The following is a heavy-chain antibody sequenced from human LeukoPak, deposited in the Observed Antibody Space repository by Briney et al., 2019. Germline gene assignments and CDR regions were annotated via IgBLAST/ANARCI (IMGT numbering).Heavy chain of an antibody. J-gene: IGHJ4*02. D-gene: IGHD4/OR15-4a*01. CDR1: GYTFSSCG. CDR3: ARDEGYYGAPLFDY. V-gene: IGHV1-18*01. CDR2: INAYNGNT. Sequence: GASVKVSCKASGYTFSSCGFSWVRQAPGQGLEWMGWINAYNGNTNYAQNLQGRVTMTTDTSTSTAYMELRSLRSDDTAVYYCARDEGYYGAPLFDYWGQGTLVTVSS.